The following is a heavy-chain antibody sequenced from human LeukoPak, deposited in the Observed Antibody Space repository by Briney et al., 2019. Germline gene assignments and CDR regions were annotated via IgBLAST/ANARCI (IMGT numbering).Heavy chain of an antibody. CDR3: ARDLAQGSDYFDY. CDR1: GGSISSSSYY. CDR2: IYYSGGT. D-gene: IGHD3-10*01. Sequence: SETLSLTCTVSGGSISSSSYYWGWIRQPPGKGLEWIGSIYYSGGTYYNPSLKSRVTISVDTSKNQFSLKPSSVTAADTAVYYCARDLAQGSDYFDYWAREPWSPSPQ. J-gene: IGHJ4*02. V-gene: IGHV4-39*07.